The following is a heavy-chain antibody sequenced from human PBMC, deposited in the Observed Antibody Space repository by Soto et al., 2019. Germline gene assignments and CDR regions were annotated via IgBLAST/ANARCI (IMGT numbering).Heavy chain of an antibody. D-gene: IGHD3-16*02. J-gene: IGHJ3*02. CDR1: GFTFTSSA. CDR2: IVVGSGNT. Sequence: SVKVSCKASGFTFTSSAVQWVRQARGQRLEWIGWIVVGSGNTNYAQKFQERVTITRDMSTSTAYMELSSLRSEDTAVYYCAAADDSVWGSYRSTLGAFDIWGQGTMVTVSS. CDR3: AAADDSVWGSYRSTLGAFDI. V-gene: IGHV1-58*01.